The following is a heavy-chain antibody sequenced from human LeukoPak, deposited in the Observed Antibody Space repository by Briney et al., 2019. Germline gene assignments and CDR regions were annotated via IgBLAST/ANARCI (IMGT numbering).Heavy chain of an antibody. J-gene: IGHJ6*02. CDR1: GYSFTSYH. CDR3: AREGGCSTSCLHYYYYGMDV. Sequence: ASVKVSCKTSGYSFTSYHMHWLRQAPGQGLEWVGILKSSGDTTVYAQTFQGRVTVTRDTSTSTVYMELNSLSSEDTAVYYCAREGGCSTSCLHYYYYGMDVWGQGTTVTVSS. CDR2: LKSSGDTT. V-gene: IGHV1-46*01. D-gene: IGHD2-2*01.